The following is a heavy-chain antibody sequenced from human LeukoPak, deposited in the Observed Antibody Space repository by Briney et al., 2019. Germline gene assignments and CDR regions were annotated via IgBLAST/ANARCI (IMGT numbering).Heavy chain of an antibody. CDR3: ARAYGMDV. CDR1: GFTVSSNY. V-gene: IGHV3-74*01. CDR2: INSDGSIT. Sequence: HPGGSLRLSCAASGFTVSSNYMSWIRQAPGKGLVWVSRINSDGSITTYADSVKGRFTISRDNAKSTLYLQMNSLRAEDTAVYYCARAYGMDVWGQGTTVTVSS. J-gene: IGHJ6*02.